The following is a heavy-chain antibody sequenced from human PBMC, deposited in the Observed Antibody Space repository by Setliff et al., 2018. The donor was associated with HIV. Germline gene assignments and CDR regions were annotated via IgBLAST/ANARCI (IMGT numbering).Heavy chain of an antibody. CDR2: ISPDIGDT. CDR3: ARGADHFDTSGYYSFFDP. V-gene: IGHV1-2*06. CDR1: GYTLNDNY. J-gene: IGHJ5*02. Sequence: ASVKVSCKASGYTLNDNYIHWVRQAPGLGLEWMGRISPDIGDTNYAQMFHGRVTMTRDTSISTAYMELSSLKSDDTAVYYCARGADHFDTSGYYSFFDPWGQGTLVTVSS. D-gene: IGHD3-22*01.